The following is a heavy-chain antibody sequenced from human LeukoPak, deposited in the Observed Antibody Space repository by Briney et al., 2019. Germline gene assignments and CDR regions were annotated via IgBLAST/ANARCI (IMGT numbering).Heavy chain of an antibody. J-gene: IGHJ4*02. V-gene: IGHV4-59*01. CDR1: GGSISSYY. CDR2: IYYSGST. CDR3: ARGYYGSGPIDY. Sequence: PSETLSLTCTVSGGSISSYYWTWIRQPPGKGLEWIGYIYYSGSTNYNPSLKSRVTISVDTSKNQFSLKLSSVTAADTAVYYCARGYYGSGPIDYWGQGTLVTVSS. D-gene: IGHD3-10*01.